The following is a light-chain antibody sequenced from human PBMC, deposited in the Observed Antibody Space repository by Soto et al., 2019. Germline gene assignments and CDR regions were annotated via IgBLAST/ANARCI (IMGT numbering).Light chain of an antibody. CDR2: KAS. CDR1: QSISSW. Sequence: DIQMTQSPSTLSASVGDRVTITCRASQSISSWLAWYQQKPGKAPKLLIYKASTLQSRVPSRFSGSGSGTEFTLAISSLQPVDSATYYCQQYNDTWTFGQGTKVEIK. J-gene: IGKJ1*01. CDR3: QQYNDTWT. V-gene: IGKV1-5*03.